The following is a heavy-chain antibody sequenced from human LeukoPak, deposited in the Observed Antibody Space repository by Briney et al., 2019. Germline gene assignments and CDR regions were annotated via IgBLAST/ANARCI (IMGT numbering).Heavy chain of an antibody. D-gene: IGHD5-12*01. J-gene: IGHJ4*02. CDR2: IHYSGSS. V-gene: IGHV4-59*01. Sequence: SETLSLTCTVSGGSISDYYWSWIWQPPGKGLEWIGYIHYSGSSNYNPSLKSRVTISVDTSKNQFSLKLSSVTAADTAVYYCARYDRSGYGFDCWGQGALVTVSS. CDR1: GGSISDYY. CDR3: ARYDRSGYGFDC.